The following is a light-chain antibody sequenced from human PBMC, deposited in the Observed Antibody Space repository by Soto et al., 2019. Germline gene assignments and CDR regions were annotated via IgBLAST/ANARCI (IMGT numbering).Light chain of an antibody. CDR3: CSYAGSSTYV. CDR2: DVS. V-gene: IGLV2-11*01. CDR1: SSDVGGYDF. Sequence: QSVLTQPRSVSGSPGQSVTISCTGTSSDVGGYDFVSWYQQHPGKAPKLMISDVSKRPSGVPDRFSGSKSGNTASLTISGLQAEDEADYYCCSYAGSSTYVFGIGTKVTVL. J-gene: IGLJ1*01.